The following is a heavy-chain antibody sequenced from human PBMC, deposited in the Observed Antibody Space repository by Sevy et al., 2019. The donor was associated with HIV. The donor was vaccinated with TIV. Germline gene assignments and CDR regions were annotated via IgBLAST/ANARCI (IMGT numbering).Heavy chain of an antibody. J-gene: IGHJ4*02. Sequence: SETLSLTCSVSGGSITSNNYYWGWIRQPPGKGLEWIGSIYHSGNTYYNPSPKSRVTVSVDTSRGHFSLKVTSVAASDTAVYFCASQPGYRSTYYGFALSRTFDSWGPGTLVTVSS. CDR3: ASQPGYRSTYYGFALSRTFDS. V-gene: IGHV4-39*01. CDR2: IYHSGNT. CDR1: GGSITSNNYY. D-gene: IGHD6-19*01.